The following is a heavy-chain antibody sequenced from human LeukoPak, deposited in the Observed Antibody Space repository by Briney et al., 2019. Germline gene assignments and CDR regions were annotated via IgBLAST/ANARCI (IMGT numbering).Heavy chain of an antibody. Sequence: PGRSLRLSCTASGFKFNNYAMHWVRQAPGKGLEWVAVISYDGTNEDYADSVKGRFTISRDNSKNTLYLQMNSLRVEDTAVYYCTRGKLIVLVPAPIWGQGTMVTVSS. V-gene: IGHV3-30-3*01. D-gene: IGHD2-2*01. CDR2: ISYDGTNE. J-gene: IGHJ3*02. CDR1: GFKFNNYA. CDR3: TRGKLIVLVPAPI.